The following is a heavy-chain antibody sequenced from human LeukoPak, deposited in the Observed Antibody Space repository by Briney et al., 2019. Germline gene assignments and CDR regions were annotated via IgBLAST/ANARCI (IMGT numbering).Heavy chain of an antibody. Sequence: PSETLSLTCAVYGGSFSGYYWSWIRQPPGKGLEWIGEINHSGSTNYNPSLKSRVTISVDTSKNQFSLKLSSVTAADTAVYYCARVRRGYYDSSGYYWSVHAFDIWGQGTMVTVSS. V-gene: IGHV4-34*01. CDR3: ARVRRGYYDSSGYYWSVHAFDI. CDR1: GGSFSGYY. CDR2: INHSGST. J-gene: IGHJ3*02. D-gene: IGHD3-22*01.